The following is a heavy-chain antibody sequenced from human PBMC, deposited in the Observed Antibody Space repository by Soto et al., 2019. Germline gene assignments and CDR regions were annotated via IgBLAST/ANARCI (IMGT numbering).Heavy chain of an antibody. CDR3: AKETSGSRKSEYYFDY. CDR2: ISYDGSNK. D-gene: IGHD1-26*01. Sequence: LRLSCAASGFTFSSYGMHWVRQAPGKGLEWVAVISYDGSNKYYADSVKGRFTISRDNSKNTLYLQMNSLRAEDTAVYYCAKETSGSRKSEYYFDYWGQGTLVTVSS. J-gene: IGHJ4*02. V-gene: IGHV3-30*18. CDR1: GFTFSSYG.